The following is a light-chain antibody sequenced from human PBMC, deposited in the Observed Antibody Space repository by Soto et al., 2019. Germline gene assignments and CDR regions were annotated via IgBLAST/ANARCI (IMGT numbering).Light chain of an antibody. CDR3: KVWDIGSEHVV. V-gene: IGLV3-21*02. CDR2: EHT. Sequence: SYVLTQPPSVSVAPGHTARITCGGDNIGTDIVRWYQQKPGQAPMLVLDEHTDRPSGIPERFSGSVSENAATLTISRVEAGDEADYFCKVWDIGSEHVVFGGGTKVTVL. J-gene: IGLJ2*01. CDR1: NIGTDI.